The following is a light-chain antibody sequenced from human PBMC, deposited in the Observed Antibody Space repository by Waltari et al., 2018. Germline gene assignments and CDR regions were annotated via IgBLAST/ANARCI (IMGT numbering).Light chain of an antibody. CDR3: QQSYTTPRT. J-gene: IGKJ1*01. CDR1: QTIRNF. CDR2: AAS. Sequence: DIQMTQSPSSLSASVGDRVSITCRASQTIRNFLNWYQQKPGKAPKLLIYAASTLERGVPSRFRGSASGTEFTLTISSLQPEDFATYDCQQSYTTPRTFGQGTKVEIK. V-gene: IGKV1-39*01.